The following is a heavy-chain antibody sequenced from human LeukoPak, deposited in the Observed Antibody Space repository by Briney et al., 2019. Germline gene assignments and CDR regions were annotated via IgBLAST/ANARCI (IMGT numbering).Heavy chain of an antibody. J-gene: IGHJ3*02. CDR1: GYSFTSYW. V-gene: IGHV5-10-1*01. CDR2: IDPSDSYT. Sequence: GESLRISCKGSGYSFTSYWISWVRQMPGKGLEWMGRIDPSDSYTNYSPSFQGHVTISADKSISTAYLQWSSLKASDTAMYYCARPQTDILTGYYNGAFDIWGQGTMVAVSS. CDR3: ARPQTDILTGYYNGAFDI. D-gene: IGHD3-9*01.